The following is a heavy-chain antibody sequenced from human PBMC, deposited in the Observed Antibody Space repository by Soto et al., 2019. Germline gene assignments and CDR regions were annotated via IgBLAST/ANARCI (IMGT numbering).Heavy chain of an antibody. CDR3: ARVRSNWPNWFDP. D-gene: IGHD1-1*01. V-gene: IGHV4-31*03. Sequence: PSETLSLTCTVSGGSISSGDYYWSWIRQHPAKGLEWIGYIYYSGSTYYNPSLKSRVTISLDTSKNQFSLKLSSVTAADTAIYYCARVRSNWPNWFDPWGQGTPVTVSS. CDR1: GGSISSGDYY. J-gene: IGHJ5*02. CDR2: IYYSGST.